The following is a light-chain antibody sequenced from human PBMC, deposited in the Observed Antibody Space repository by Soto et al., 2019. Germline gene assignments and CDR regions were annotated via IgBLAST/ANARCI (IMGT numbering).Light chain of an antibody. V-gene: IGKV1-39*01. Sequence: DIQMTQSPSSLSASVGDRVTITCRASQNIKRSLNWYQQKSGQAPRLLIYGASGLQSGVPSRFSGSGSGTDFTLTISSLQPEDFATYYCQHTYTTPSWTLGQGTKVEIK. J-gene: IGKJ1*01. CDR1: QNIKRS. CDR3: QHTYTTPSWT. CDR2: GAS.